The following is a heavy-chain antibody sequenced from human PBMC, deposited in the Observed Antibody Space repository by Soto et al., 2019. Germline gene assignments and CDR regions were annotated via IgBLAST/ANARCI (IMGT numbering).Heavy chain of an antibody. CDR1: GGSISSYY. Sequence: GSLRLSCTVSGGSISSYYWSWIRQPPGKGLEWIGYIYYSGSTNYNPSLKSRVTISVDTSKNQFSLKLSSVTAADTAVYYCARQEVVVAATPFDYWGQGTLVTVSS. V-gene: IGHV4-59*01. CDR2: IYYSGST. J-gene: IGHJ4*02. CDR3: ARQEVVVAATPFDY. D-gene: IGHD2-15*01.